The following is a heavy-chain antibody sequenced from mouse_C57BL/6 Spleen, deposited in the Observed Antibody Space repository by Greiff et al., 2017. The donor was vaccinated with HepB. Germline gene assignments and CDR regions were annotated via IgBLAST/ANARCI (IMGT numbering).Heavy chain of an antibody. D-gene: IGHD1-1*01. CDR1: GFSLTSYG. CDR3: ARSALLLRSGVYAMDY. V-gene: IGHV2-6*03. Sequence: VKLQESGPGLVAPSQSLSITCTVSGFSLTSYGVHWVRQPPGKGLEWLVVIWSDGSTTYNSALKSRLSISKDNSKSQVFLKMNSLQTDDTAMYYCARSALLLRSGVYAMDYWGQGTSVTVSS. J-gene: IGHJ4*01. CDR2: IWSDGST.